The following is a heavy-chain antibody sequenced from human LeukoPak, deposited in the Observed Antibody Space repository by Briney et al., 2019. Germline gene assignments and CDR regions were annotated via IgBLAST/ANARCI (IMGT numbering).Heavy chain of an antibody. V-gene: IGHV3-48*03. Sequence: GGSLRLSCAASGFTFSSYEMNWVRQAPGKGLEWVSYISSSGSTIYYADSVKGRFTISRDNAKNSLYLQMNSLRAEDTAVYYCARDRMEDYVWGSYRRSLFDYWGQGTLVTVSS. CDR3: ARDRMEDYVWGSYRRSLFDY. D-gene: IGHD3-16*02. CDR2: ISSSGSTI. J-gene: IGHJ4*02. CDR1: GFTFSSYE.